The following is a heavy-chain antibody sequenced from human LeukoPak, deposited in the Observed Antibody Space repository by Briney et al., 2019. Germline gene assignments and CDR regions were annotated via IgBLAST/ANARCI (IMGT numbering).Heavy chain of an antibody. CDR2: ISAYNGNT. V-gene: IGHV1-18*01. CDR3: ARGFWFGDSKWFDP. J-gene: IGHJ5*02. CDR1: GYTFTSYG. D-gene: IGHD3-10*01. Sequence: VASVKVSCKASGYTFTSYGISWVRQAPGQGLERMGWISAYNGNTNYAQKLQGRVTMTTDTSTSTAYMELRSLRSDDTAVYYCARGFWFGDSKWFDPWGQGTLVTVPS.